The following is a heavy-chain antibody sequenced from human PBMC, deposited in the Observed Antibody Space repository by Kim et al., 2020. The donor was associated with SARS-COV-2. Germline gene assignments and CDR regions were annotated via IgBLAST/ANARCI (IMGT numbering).Heavy chain of an antibody. CDR2: IKSKTDGGTT. CDR1: GFTFSNAW. CDR3: TTDLEGDYGAFDI. J-gene: IGHJ3*02. V-gene: IGHV3-15*01. Sequence: GGSLRLSCAASGFTFSNAWMSWVRQAPGKGLEWVGRIKSKTDGGTTDYAAPVKGRFTISRDDSKNTLYLQMNSLKTEDTAVYYCTTDLEGDYGAFDIWGQWTMVTVSS. D-gene: IGHD4-17*01.